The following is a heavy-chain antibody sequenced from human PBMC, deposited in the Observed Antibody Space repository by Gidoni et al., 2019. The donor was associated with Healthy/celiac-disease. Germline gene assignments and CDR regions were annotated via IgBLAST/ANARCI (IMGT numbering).Heavy chain of an antibody. CDR3: ARGRSFRGYSYGFGY. J-gene: IGHJ4*02. Sequence: QVQLVQSGAAVTKPGSSVKVSCKASGGTFSSYAISWVRQAPGQGLEWRGGIIPIFGTANYAQKFQGRVTITADESTSTAYMELSRLRSEDTAVYYCARGRSFRGYSYGFGYWGQGTLVTVSS. V-gene: IGHV1-69*01. CDR2: IIPIFGTA. CDR1: GGTFSSYA. D-gene: IGHD5-18*01.